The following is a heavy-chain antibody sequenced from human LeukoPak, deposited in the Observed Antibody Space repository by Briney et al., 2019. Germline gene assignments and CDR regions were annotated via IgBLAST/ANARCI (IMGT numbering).Heavy chain of an antibody. CDR1: GFTFSSYG. V-gene: IGHV3-23*01. CDR2: ISDDGRST. D-gene: IGHD6-6*01. Sequence: PGGSLRLSCAVSGFTFSSYGMSWVRQAPGKGLEWVSSISDDGRSTYYADSVKGRFTISKDNSKNTMYLQMNNLRAEDTAIYYCAKRVPYTSSSFYFDYWGQGTLVTVSS. J-gene: IGHJ4*02. CDR3: AKRVPYTSSSFYFDY.